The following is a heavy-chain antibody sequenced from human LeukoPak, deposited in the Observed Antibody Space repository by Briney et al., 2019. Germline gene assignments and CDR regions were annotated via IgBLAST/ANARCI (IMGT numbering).Heavy chain of an antibody. CDR3: ARHGSSGWYAH. Sequence: SETLSLTCSVSGVSISGHYWSWIRLPPGKGLEWIGYISHSGDTRYSPSLKSRVTISLDTSKNQFSLTLNSVTAADTAVYYCARHGSSGWYAHWGQGTLVTVSS. CDR1: GVSISGHY. V-gene: IGHV4-59*08. CDR2: ISHSGDT. D-gene: IGHD6-19*01. J-gene: IGHJ4*02.